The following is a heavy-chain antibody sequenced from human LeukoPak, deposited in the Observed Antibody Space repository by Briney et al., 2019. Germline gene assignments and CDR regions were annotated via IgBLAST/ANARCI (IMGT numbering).Heavy chain of an antibody. J-gene: IGHJ4*02. CDR1: GGSISSSTYY. CDR3: ARHASYSSSWTDFDY. V-gene: IGHV4-39*01. Sequence: SETLSLTCTVPGGSISSSTYYWGWIRPPPGKGLEWIGNIYYSGSTYYIPSLKSRVTISVDTSKNQFSLKLSSLTAADTAIYYCARHASYSSSWTDFDYWGQGALVTVSP. D-gene: IGHD6-13*01. CDR2: IYYSGST.